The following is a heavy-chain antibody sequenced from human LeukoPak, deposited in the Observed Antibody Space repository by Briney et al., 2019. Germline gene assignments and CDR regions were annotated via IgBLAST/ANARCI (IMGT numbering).Heavy chain of an antibody. CDR1: GYTFTGYY. CDR2: INPNSGGT. D-gene: IGHD3/OR15-3a*01. V-gene: IGHV1-2*02. CDR3: ARARTQGPAEYFQH. Sequence: ASVKVSCKASGYTFTGYYMHWVRQAPGQGLEWMGWINPNSGGTNYAQKFQGRVTMTRDTSISTAYMELSRLRSDDTAVYYCARARTQGPAEYFQHWGQGTLVTVSS. J-gene: IGHJ1*01.